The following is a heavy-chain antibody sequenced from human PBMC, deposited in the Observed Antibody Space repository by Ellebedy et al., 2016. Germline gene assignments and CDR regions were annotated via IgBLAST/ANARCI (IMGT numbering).Heavy chain of an antibody. CDR1: GGPVSTTEYY. CDR2: IYYGGST. Sequence: SETLSLTCTVSGGPVSTTEYYWSWIRQPPGKGLEWIGYIYYGGSTYYNPSLNSRIIISLDSSKNHFSLKVTSVTAAATAVYYCAKGDPARGLTPAIWGQGTLVTVSS. V-gene: IGHV4-30-4*01. D-gene: IGHD2-2*01. J-gene: IGHJ4*02. CDR3: AKGDPARGLTPAI.